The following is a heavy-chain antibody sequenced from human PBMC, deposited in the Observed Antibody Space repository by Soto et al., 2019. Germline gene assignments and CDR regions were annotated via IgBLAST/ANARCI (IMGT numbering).Heavy chain of an antibody. J-gene: IGHJ5*02. D-gene: IGHD4-17*01. Sequence: QVQLQESGPGLVKPSETLSLTCTVSGGSLSNYYWNWIRQPPGKALEWIAYIYYSGSTNYNPSLKSRVTISVDTSKNQFSLKLSSVTAADTAMYYCGRSPYGDRQYNWFDPWGQGTLVTVSS. CDR3: GRSPYGDRQYNWFDP. CDR1: GGSLSNYY. V-gene: IGHV4-59*08. CDR2: IYYSGST.